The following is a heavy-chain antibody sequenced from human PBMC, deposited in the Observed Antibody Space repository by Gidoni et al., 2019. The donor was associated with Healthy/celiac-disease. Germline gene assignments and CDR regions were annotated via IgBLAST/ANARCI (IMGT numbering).Heavy chain of an antibody. D-gene: IGHD3-22*01. J-gene: IGHJ4*02. V-gene: IGHV1-24*01. Sequence: QVQLVQSGAEVKKPGASVKVSCKVSGYTLTELSMHWVRQAPGKGLEWMGGFDPEDGETIYAQKFQGRVTMTEDTSTDTAYMELSSLRSEDTAVYYCATAPMIVVVITGSTGYGFDYWGQGTLVTVSS. CDR3: ATAPMIVVVITGSTGYGFDY. CDR1: GYTLTELS. CDR2: FDPEDGET.